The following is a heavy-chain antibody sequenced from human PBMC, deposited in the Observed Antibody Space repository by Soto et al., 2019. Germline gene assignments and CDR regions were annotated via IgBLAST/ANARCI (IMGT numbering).Heavy chain of an antibody. D-gene: IGHD6-6*01. CDR3: ARLDSSSSPYYFDY. CDR2: IYSGGST. J-gene: IGHJ4*02. Sequence: GGSLRLSCAASGFTVSSNYMSWVRQAPGKGLEWVSVIYSGGSTYYADSVKGRFTISRDNSKNTLYLQMNSLRAEDTAVYYCARLDSSSSPYYFDYWGQGTLVTVSS. CDR1: GFTVSSNY. V-gene: IGHV3-66*01.